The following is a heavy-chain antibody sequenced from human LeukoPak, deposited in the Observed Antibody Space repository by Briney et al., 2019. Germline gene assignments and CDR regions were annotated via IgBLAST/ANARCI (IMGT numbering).Heavy chain of an antibody. Sequence: PSETLSLTCTVSGGSISSHYWSWIRQPPGKGPEWIGYIYYSGSTNYNPSLKSRVTISVDTSKNQFSLKLSSVTAADTAVYYCATRNYDFWSGPLSGYYYYYMDVWGKGTTVTVSS. D-gene: IGHD3-3*01. CDR3: ATRNYDFWSGPLSGYYYYYMDV. CDR2: IYYSGST. J-gene: IGHJ6*03. CDR1: GGSISSHY. V-gene: IGHV4-59*11.